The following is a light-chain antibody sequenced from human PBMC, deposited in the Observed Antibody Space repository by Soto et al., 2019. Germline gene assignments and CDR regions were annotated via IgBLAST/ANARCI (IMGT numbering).Light chain of an antibody. Sequence: EIVLTQSPGTLSLSPGARATLSCRASQSVASSFIAWVQQKPGQPPRLLIYTASSRAPGIPDRFTASGSGTDFTLTISRLEPEDFAVYYCHKYGPSPLTFGGGPKVEI. CDR1: QSVASSF. CDR2: TAS. CDR3: HKYGPSPLT. V-gene: IGKV3-20*01. J-gene: IGKJ4*01.